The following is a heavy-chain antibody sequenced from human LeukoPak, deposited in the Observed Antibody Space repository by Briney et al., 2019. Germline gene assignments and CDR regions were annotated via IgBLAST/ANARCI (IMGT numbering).Heavy chain of an antibody. Sequence: GGTLRLSCAASGFTFTSYAMSGVRQAPGKGLEGVSAISGSVGITYYADSVKARFTISRDNSKNSLYLQMNSLRAEDTAVYYCAKDRRLVAGTEYFFGFDYWGQGTLVTVSS. CDR1: GFTFTSYA. D-gene: IGHD6-19*01. V-gene: IGHV3-23*01. CDR3: AKDRRLVAGTEYFFGFDY. CDR2: ISGSVGIT. J-gene: IGHJ4*02.